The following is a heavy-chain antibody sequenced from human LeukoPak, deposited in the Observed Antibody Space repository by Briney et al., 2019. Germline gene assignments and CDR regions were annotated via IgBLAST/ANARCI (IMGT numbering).Heavy chain of an antibody. V-gene: IGHV3-21*04. CDR2: ISSSSSYI. Sequence: GGSLRLSCAASGFTFSSYSMNWVRQAPGKGLEWVSSISSSSSYIYYADSVKGRFTISRDNAKNSLYLQMNSLRAEDTAVYYCARVQLRYFDWTSPYNWFDPWGQGTLVTVSS. J-gene: IGHJ5*02. CDR1: GFTFSSYS. D-gene: IGHD3-9*01. CDR3: ARVQLRYFDWTSPYNWFDP.